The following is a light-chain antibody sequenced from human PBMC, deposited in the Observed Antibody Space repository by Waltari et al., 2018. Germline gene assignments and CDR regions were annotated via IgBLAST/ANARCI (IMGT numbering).Light chain of an antibody. Sequence: EIVLTQSPVTLSLSSGARATLSCRASQSLTTDLAWYQHRPGQAPRLINYDASNRAAGIPARFSGSGSGTDFTLSISSLGPEDLAVYFCQQRTEGPRTFGPGTKVEI. CDR2: DAS. J-gene: IGKJ3*01. CDR3: QQRTEGPRT. V-gene: IGKV3-11*01. CDR1: QSLTTD.